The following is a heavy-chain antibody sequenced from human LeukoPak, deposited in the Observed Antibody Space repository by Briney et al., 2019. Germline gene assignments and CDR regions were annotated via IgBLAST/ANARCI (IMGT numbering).Heavy chain of an antibody. Sequence: ASVKVSCKAFGYTFTGYYMHWVRQAPGQGLEWMGWINPNSGGTNYAQKFQGRVTMTRDTSISTAYMELSRLRSDDTAVYYCARGPMIVKRNWFDPWGQGTLVTVSS. CDR1: GYTFTGYY. J-gene: IGHJ5*02. CDR3: ARGPMIVKRNWFDP. CDR2: INPNSGGT. V-gene: IGHV1-2*02. D-gene: IGHD3-22*01.